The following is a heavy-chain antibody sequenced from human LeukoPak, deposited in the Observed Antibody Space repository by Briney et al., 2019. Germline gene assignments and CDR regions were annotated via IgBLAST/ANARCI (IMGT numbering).Heavy chain of an antibody. D-gene: IGHD3-9*01. CDR3: AREPDWVGDAFDI. Sequence: GGSLRLSCAASGFTFSSYAMHWVRQAPGKGLEWVAVISYDGSNKYYADSVKGRFTISRDNSKNTLYLQMNSLRAEDTAVYYCAREPDWVGDAFDIWGQGTMVTVSS. V-gene: IGHV3-30*01. J-gene: IGHJ3*02. CDR1: GFTFSSYA. CDR2: ISYDGSNK.